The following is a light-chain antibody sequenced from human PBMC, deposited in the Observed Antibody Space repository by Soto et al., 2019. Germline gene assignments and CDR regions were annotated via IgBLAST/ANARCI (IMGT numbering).Light chain of an antibody. CDR3: CSYAGSYSWV. CDR1: SSDVGAYNY. J-gene: IGLJ3*02. Sequence: QSALTQPRSVSGSPGQSVTISCTGTSSDVGAYNYVSWYQHHPGKAPKVMIYDVSERPSGVPDRFSGSKSDNKASLTISGLQAEDEADYYCCSYAGSYSWVFGAGTKLTVL. V-gene: IGLV2-11*01. CDR2: DVS.